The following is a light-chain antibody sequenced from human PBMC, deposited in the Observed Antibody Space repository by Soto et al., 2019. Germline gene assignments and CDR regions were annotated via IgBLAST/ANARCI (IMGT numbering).Light chain of an antibody. Sequence: QSVLTQSASVSGSPGQSITISCTGTNSDVGNYNSVSWYQQHPGKAPRLIIYEVTNRPSGVSSRFSGSKSGNTASLTVSGLQADDEADYYCSSFTSSGALYVFGSGTKLTVL. CDR1: NSDVGNYNS. CDR2: EVT. CDR3: SSFTSSGALYV. V-gene: IGLV2-14*01. J-gene: IGLJ1*01.